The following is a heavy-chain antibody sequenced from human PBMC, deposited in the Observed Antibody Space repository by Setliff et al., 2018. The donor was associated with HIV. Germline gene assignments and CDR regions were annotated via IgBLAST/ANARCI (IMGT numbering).Heavy chain of an antibody. CDR2: IYTSGNT. D-gene: IGHD1-1*01. V-gene: IGHV4-61*02. J-gene: IGHJ6*03. Sequence: SETLSLTCTVSGDSINSGFYYWSWIRQPAGRGLEWIGRIYTSGNTNYNPSLKSRVSISVATSKNQFFLTLTSVTAADSAVYYCARLGEHDTGDLDVWGKGTTVTV. CDR1: GDSINSGFYY. CDR3: ARLGEHDTGDLDV.